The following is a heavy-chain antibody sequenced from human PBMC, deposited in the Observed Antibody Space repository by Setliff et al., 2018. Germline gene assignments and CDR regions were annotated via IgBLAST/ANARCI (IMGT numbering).Heavy chain of an antibody. Sequence: PSETLSLTCAVSGGSISSSNWWSWVRQPPGKGLEWIGEIYHSGSTNYNPSLKSRVTISVDKSKNQFSLKLSSVTAADTAVYYCARGKVLYDYVWGSYRYEDYYYGMDVWGQGTTVTVSS. CDR2: IYHSGST. CDR3: ARGKVLYDYVWGSYRYEDYYYGMDV. CDR1: GGSISSSNW. D-gene: IGHD3-16*02. V-gene: IGHV4-4*02. J-gene: IGHJ6*02.